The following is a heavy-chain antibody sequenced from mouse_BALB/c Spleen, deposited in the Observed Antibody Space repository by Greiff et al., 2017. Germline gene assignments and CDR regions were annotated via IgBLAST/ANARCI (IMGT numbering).Heavy chain of an antibody. V-gene: IGHV1-31*01. D-gene: IGHD2-14*01. CDR3: ARSAEVRRFAY. CDR2: INPYNGAT. Sequence: VHVKQSGPELVKPGASVKISCKASGYSFTGYYMHWVKQSHVKSLEWIGRINPYNGATSYNQNFKDKASLTVDKSSSTAYMELHSLTSEDSAVYYCARSAEVRRFAYWGQGTLVTVSA. CDR1: GYSFTGYY. J-gene: IGHJ3*01.